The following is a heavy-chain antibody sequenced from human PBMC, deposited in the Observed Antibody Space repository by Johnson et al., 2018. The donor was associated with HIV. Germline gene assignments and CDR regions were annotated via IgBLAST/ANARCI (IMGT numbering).Heavy chain of an antibody. Sequence: VQLVESGGGLVKPGGSLRLSCAASGFTFSDHYMNWIRQAPGKGLEWVSYISSSDNNTYYADSVKGRFTIPRDNAKNSLYLQMKSLRADDTALYYCTSDRVWIVGSTGAFDVWGQGTMVTVSS. CDR2: ISSSDNNT. CDR1: GFTFSDHY. D-gene: IGHD1-26*01. V-gene: IGHV3-11*04. J-gene: IGHJ3*01. CDR3: TSDRVWIVGSTGAFDV.